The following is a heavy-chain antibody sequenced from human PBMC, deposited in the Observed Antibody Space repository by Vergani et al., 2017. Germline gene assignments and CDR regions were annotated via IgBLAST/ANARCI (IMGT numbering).Heavy chain of an antibody. CDR1: GGSISSSSYY. Sequence: QLQLQESGPGLVKPSETLSLTCTVSGGSISSSSYYWGWIRQPPGKGLEWIGSIYYSGSTYYNPSLKSRVTISVDTSKNQFSLKLSSVTAADTAVYYCARVGLYMIVLSWGQGTLVTVSS. D-gene: IGHD3-22*01. V-gene: IGHV4-39*07. CDR2: IYYSGST. CDR3: ARVGLYMIVLS. J-gene: IGHJ4*02.